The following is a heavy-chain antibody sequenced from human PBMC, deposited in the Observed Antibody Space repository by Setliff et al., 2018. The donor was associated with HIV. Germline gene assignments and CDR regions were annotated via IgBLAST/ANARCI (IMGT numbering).Heavy chain of an antibody. V-gene: IGHV3-21*01. CDR2: ISGSSSYI. Sequence: LRLSCAASGFTFSSYAMSWVRQAPGKGLEWVSAISGSSSYIYYADSLKGRFTISRDNAKNSLYLQMNSLRAEDTAVYYCARAVHSGWYYFDYWGQGTLVTVSS. D-gene: IGHD6-19*01. J-gene: IGHJ4*02. CDR3: ARAVHSGWYYFDY. CDR1: GFTFSSYA.